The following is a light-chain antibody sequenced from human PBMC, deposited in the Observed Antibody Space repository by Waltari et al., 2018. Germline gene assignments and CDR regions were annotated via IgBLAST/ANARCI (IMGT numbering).Light chain of an antibody. Sequence: QSALTQPPSVSGSPGQSVTISCSGTSSDVGSYNRVSWNQQHPGKAPKLMIYDVTKRPSGVSNRFSGSKSGNTASLTISGLQAEDEADYYCSSYTSSSTLVFGGGTKLTVL. CDR1: SSDVGSYNR. J-gene: IGLJ3*02. V-gene: IGLV2-14*03. CDR2: DVT. CDR3: SSYTSSSTLV.